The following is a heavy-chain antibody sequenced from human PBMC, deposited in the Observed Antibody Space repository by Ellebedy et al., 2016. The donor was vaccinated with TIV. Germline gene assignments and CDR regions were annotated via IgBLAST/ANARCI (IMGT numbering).Heavy chain of an antibody. CDR1: GGSISSYY. Sequence: GSLRLSCTVSGGSISSYYWGWIRQPPGKGLEWIGSIYYSGSTYYNPSLKSRVTISVDTSRNQFSLRLNSVTAADTAVYYCARLPSEDAFDIWGQGTMVTVSS. CDR2: IYYSGST. V-gene: IGHV4-39*01. CDR3: ARLPSEDAFDI. J-gene: IGHJ3*02.